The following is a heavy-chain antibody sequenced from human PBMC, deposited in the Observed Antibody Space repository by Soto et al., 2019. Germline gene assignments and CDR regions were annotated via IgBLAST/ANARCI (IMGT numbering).Heavy chain of an antibody. CDR2: IYYSGST. V-gene: IGHV4-39*01. Sequence: SETLSLTCTVSGGSISSSSYYWGWIRQPPGKGLEWIGSIYYSGSTYYNPFLKSRVTISVDTSKNQFSLKLSSVTAADTAVYYCARQVSSSWYDHWGQGTLVTVSS. CDR3: ARQVSSSWYDH. CDR1: GGSISSSSYY. D-gene: IGHD6-13*01. J-gene: IGHJ5*02.